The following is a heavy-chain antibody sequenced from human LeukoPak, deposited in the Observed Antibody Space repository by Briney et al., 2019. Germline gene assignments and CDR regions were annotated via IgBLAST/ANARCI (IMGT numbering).Heavy chain of an antibody. D-gene: IGHD2-15*01. CDR3: ARDCGGGSCYGPYDAFDI. Sequence: GGSLRLSCAASGFTFDDYGMNWVRQAPGKGLEWVSYISSSGSTIYYADSVKGRFTISRDNAKNSLYLQMNSLRAEDTAVYYCARDCGGGSCYGPYDAFDIWGQGTMVTVSS. CDR1: GFTFDDYG. CDR2: ISSSGSTI. J-gene: IGHJ3*02. V-gene: IGHV3-48*03.